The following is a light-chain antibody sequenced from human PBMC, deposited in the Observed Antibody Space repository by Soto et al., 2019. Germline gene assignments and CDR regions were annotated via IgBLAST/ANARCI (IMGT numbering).Light chain of an antibody. CDR3: QQYDNPFRT. J-gene: IGKJ1*01. V-gene: IGKV1-33*01. Sequence: DIQMTQSPSSLSASVGDRVTITCQASQDISNYLNWYQQKPGKAPKLLIYDASNLETGVPSRFSGSGSGTDFTFTISSLQPEDIATYYCQQYDNPFRTFGQGTKVEIK. CDR2: DAS. CDR1: QDISNY.